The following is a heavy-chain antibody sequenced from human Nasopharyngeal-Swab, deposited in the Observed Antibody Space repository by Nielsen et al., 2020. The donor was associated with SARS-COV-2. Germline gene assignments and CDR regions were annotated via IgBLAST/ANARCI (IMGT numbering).Heavy chain of an antibody. CDR3: ARSSYWAFDY. D-gene: IGHD2-15*01. J-gene: IGHJ4*02. V-gene: IGHV3-74*01. Sequence: GGSLRLSCTASGFTLSSYWMHWVRQAPGKGLMDVSHIGNSDGSSTRYADSVKGRFTISRDNAKNTLYLQMNSLRAEDTAVYYCARSSYWAFDYWGQGTPVTVSS. CDR1: GFTLSSYW. CDR2: IGNSDGSST.